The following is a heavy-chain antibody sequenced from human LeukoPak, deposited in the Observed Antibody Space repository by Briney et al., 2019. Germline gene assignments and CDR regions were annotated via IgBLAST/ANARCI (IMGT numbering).Heavy chain of an antibody. V-gene: IGHV3-64*02. D-gene: IGHD4/OR15-4a*01. CDR1: GFSFRTHA. J-gene: IGHJ4*02. Sequence: GGSLRLSCTASGFSFRTHAMHWVRQAPGKGLQYVSAISSDGLNIFYEDSVKGRFTISRDNSKNTLYLQMGSLRVEDMAIYCCAKDLDDYGGYGAIGFDYWGQGTLVTVSS. CDR3: AKDLDDYGGYGAIGFDY. CDR2: ISSDGLNI.